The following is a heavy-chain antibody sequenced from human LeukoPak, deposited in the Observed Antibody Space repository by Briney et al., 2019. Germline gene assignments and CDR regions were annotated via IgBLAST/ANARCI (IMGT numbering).Heavy chain of an antibody. Sequence: GGSLRLSCAASGFTLSSYWMHWVRQAPGKGLVWVSRINSDGSSTSYADSVKGRFTISRDNAKNTLYLQMNSLRAEDTAVYYCARGNHLQYQLLFAYWGQGTLVTVSS. CDR2: INSDGSST. CDR1: GFTLSSYW. J-gene: IGHJ4*02. V-gene: IGHV3-74*01. CDR3: ARGNHLQYQLLFAY. D-gene: IGHD2-2*01.